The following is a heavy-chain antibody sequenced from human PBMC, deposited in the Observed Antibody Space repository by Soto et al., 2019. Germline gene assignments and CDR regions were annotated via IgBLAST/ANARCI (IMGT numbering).Heavy chain of an antibody. CDR2: ISSSSSYI. CDR3: ARDGEGGYYDFWSGYYPSSAGMDV. V-gene: IGHV3-21*01. CDR1: GFTFSSYS. Sequence: GSLRLSCAASGFTFSSYSMNWVRQAPGKGLEWVSSISSSSSYIYYADSVKGRFTISRDNAKNSLYLQMNSLRAEDTAVYYCARDGEGGYYDFWSGYYPSSAGMDVWGQGTTVTVSS. J-gene: IGHJ6*02. D-gene: IGHD3-3*01.